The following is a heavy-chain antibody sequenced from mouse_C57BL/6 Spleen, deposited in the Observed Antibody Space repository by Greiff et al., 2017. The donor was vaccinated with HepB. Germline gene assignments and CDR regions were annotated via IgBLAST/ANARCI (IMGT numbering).Heavy chain of an antibody. D-gene: IGHD2-2*01. CDR1: GYAFSSYW. CDR3: ARVYGYDGYYAMDY. V-gene: IGHV1-80*01. J-gene: IGHJ4*01. Sequence: VQLQQSGAELVKPGASVKISCKASGYAFSSYWMNWVKQRPGKGLEWIGQIYPGDGDTNYNGKFKGKATLTADKSYSTAYMQLSSLTSEDSAVYFCARVYGYDGYYAMDYWGQGTSVTVSS. CDR2: IYPGDGDT.